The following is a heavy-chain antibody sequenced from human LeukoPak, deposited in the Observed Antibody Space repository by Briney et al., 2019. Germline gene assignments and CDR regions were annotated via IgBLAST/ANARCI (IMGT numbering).Heavy chain of an antibody. Sequence: VASVKVSCKVSGYTLTELSMHWVRQAPGKGLEWMGGSDPEDGETIYAQKFQGRVTMTEDTSTDTAYMELSSLRSEDTAVYYCATDRGKYYYMDVWGKGTTVTVSS. CDR3: ATDRGKYYYMDV. V-gene: IGHV1-24*01. CDR1: GYTLTELS. J-gene: IGHJ6*03. CDR2: SDPEDGET.